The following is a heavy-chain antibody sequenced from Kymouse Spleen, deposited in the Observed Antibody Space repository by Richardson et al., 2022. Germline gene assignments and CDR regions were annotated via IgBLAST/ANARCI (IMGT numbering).Heavy chain of an antibody. CDR1: GFTFSSYG. J-gene: IGHJ4*02. Sequence: QVQLVESGGGVVQPGRSLRLSCAASGFTFSSYGMHWVRQAPGKGLEWVAVIWYDGSNKYYADSVKGRFTISRDNSKNTLYLQMNSLRAEDTAVYYCARQGRIAARPFDYWGQGTLVTVSS. D-gene: IGHD6-6*01. CDR3: ARQGRIAARPFDY. V-gene: IGHV3-33*01. CDR2: IWYDGSNK.